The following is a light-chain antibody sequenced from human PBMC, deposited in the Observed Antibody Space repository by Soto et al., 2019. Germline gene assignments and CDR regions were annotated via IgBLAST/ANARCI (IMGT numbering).Light chain of an antibody. V-gene: IGKV1-5*03. CDR1: QSISSW. CDR3: QQYNSPPLT. Sequence: DLQLTQSASTLSASVGDIVTITCRASQSISSWLAWYQQKPGKAPKLLIYKASSLESGVPSRFSGSRSGTEFTLTISSLQPHDLGTYYCQQYNSPPLTFGGGTKVEIK. J-gene: IGKJ4*01. CDR2: KAS.